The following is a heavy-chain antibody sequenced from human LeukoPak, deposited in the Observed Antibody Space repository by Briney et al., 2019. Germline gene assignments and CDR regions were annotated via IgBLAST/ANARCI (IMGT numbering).Heavy chain of an antibody. J-gene: IGHJ4*02. CDR3: AKERGNTVTTGYDY. D-gene: IGHD4-11*01. CDR2: ISWNSGSI. Sequence: GRSLRLSCAAPGFTFDDYAMHWVRQAPGKGLEWVSGISWNSGSIGYADSVKGRFTISRDNAKNSLYLQMNSLRAEDTALYYCAKERGNTVTTGYDYWGQGTLVTVSS. V-gene: IGHV3-9*01. CDR1: GFTFDDYA.